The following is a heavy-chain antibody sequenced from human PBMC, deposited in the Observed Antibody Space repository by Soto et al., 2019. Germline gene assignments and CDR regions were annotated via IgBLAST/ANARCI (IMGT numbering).Heavy chain of an antibody. D-gene: IGHD2-15*01. Sequence: QVQLQESGPGLVKPSGTLSLTCAVSGGSISTSNWWSWVRQPPGKGLEWIGEVYRTGSTTYNQSPARRLTISVDESKLHFSLQRTSVTAADTAVYYCASARATIAAAAIFDCWGQGTLVTVSS. CDR2: VYRTGST. V-gene: IGHV4-4*02. J-gene: IGHJ4*02. CDR1: GGSISTSNW. CDR3: ASARATIAAAAIFDC.